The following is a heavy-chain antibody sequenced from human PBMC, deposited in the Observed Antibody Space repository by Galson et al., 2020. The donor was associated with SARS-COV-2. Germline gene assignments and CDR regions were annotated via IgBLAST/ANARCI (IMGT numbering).Heavy chain of an antibody. J-gene: IGHJ4*02. CDR1: GYSFTSYW. V-gene: IGHV5-51*01. D-gene: IGHD5-18*01. CDR3: ARPPELWSPILFDY. Sequence: GESLKISCNGSGYSFTSYWIGWVRQMPGKGLEWMGIIYPGDSDTRYSPSFQGQVTISADKSISTAYLQWSSLRASDTAMYYCARPPELWSPILFDYWGQGTLVTVSS. CDR2: IYPGDSDT.